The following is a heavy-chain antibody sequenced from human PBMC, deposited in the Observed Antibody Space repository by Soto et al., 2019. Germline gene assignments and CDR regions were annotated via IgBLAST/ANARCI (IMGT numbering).Heavy chain of an antibody. CDR2: ISYDGNNK. J-gene: IGHJ6*02. CDR3: AKDGGTWSGPVVGYGMDV. V-gene: IGHV3-30*18. Sequence: QLQLEESGGGVVQPGRSLRLSCAASGFTFSSYGMHWVRQAPGTGLEWVAAISYDGNNKYYVDSAKGRVTISRDNSKNPLYLQMNSLRAEDTAVYYCAKDGGTWSGPVVGYGMDVWGQGTTVTVSS. D-gene: IGHD3-3*01. CDR1: GFTFSSYG.